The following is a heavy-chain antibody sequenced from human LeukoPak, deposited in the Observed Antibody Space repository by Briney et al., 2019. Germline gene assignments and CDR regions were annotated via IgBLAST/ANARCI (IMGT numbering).Heavy chain of an antibody. J-gene: IGHJ4*02. CDR3: ARGDSDYYDTRGYAFEY. V-gene: IGHV3-21*01. CDR2: ITGNSAYT. D-gene: IGHD3-22*01. Sequence: PGGSLRLSCAGSGFIFTSFSMNWVRQAPGKGLEWVSSITGNSAYTHYADSVRGRFTIARDNSKNSLYLQLTNLRVEDTALYYCARGDSDYYDTRGYAFEYWGQGTLVAVSS. CDR1: GFIFTSFS.